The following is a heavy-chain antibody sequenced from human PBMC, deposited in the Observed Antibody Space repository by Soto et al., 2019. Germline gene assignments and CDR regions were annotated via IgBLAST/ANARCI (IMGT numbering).Heavy chain of an antibody. V-gene: IGHV4-30-4*01. D-gene: IGHD3-22*01. J-gene: IGHJ4*02. CDR3: ARVGHYYDSSGYYCDY. Sequence: PSETLSLTCTVSGGSISSGDYYWSWIRQPPGKGLEWIGYIYYSGSTYYNPSLKSRVTISVDTSKNQFSLKLSSVTAADTAVYYCARVGHYYDSSGYYCDYWGQGTLVTVSS. CDR1: GGSISSGDYY. CDR2: IYYSGST.